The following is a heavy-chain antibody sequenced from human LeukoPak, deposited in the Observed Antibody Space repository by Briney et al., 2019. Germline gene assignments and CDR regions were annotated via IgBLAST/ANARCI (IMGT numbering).Heavy chain of an antibody. CDR3: TTAPTYYDILTDDY. Sequence: GGSLRLSCTASGFIFSTHWMNWVRQAPGKGLEWVGRIKSKTDGGTTDYAAPVKGRFTISRDDSKNTLYLQMNSLKTEDTAVYYCTTAPTYYDILTDDYWGQGTLVTVSS. J-gene: IGHJ4*02. D-gene: IGHD3-9*01. CDR2: IKSKTDGGTT. V-gene: IGHV3-15*01. CDR1: GFIFSTHW.